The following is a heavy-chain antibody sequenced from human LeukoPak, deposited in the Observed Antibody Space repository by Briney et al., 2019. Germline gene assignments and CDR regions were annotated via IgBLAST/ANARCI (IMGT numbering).Heavy chain of an antibody. J-gene: IGHJ4*02. CDR3: ARERYYFDY. V-gene: IGHV1-18*01. D-gene: IGHD5-24*01. CDR2: ISTYFGNT. Sequence: ASVKVSCKASGYTFTSYGISWVRQAPGQGLGWMGWISTYFGNTNYAQNLQGRVTMTTDTSTSTAYMELRSLRSDDTAVYYCARERYYFDYWGQGSLVTVSS. CDR1: GYTFTSYG.